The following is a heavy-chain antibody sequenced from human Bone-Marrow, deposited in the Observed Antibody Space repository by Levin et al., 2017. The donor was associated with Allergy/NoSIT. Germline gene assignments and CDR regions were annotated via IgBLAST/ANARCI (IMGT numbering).Heavy chain of an antibody. CDR2: ISYDGSNK. CDR3: AREVGGYDSSGYYPIFDY. V-gene: IGHV3-30-3*01. Sequence: GGSLRLSCAASGFTFSSYAMHWVRQAPGKGLEWVAVISYDGSNKYYADSVKGRFTISRDNSKNTLYLQMNSLRAEDTAVYYCAREVGGYDSSGYYPIFDYWGQGTLVTVSS. D-gene: IGHD3-22*01. CDR1: GFTFSSYA. J-gene: IGHJ4*02.